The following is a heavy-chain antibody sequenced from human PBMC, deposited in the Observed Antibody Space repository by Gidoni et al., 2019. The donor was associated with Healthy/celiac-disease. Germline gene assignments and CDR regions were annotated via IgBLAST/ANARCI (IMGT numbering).Heavy chain of an antibody. CDR3: AARFQGVGATDY. J-gene: IGHJ4*02. CDR1: GYPLTELS. V-gene: IGHV1-24*01. D-gene: IGHD1-26*01. Sequence: QVQLVQSGAEVQKPGASVKVSCKVSGYPLTELSMHWVRQAPGKGLEWMGGFDPEDGETICAQKFQGRVTMTEDTSTDTAYMELSSLRSEDTAVYYCAARFQGVGATDYWGQGTLVTVSS. CDR2: FDPEDGET.